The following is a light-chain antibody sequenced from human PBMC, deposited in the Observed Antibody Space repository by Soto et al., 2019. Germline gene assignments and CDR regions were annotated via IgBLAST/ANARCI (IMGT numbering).Light chain of an antibody. J-gene: IGKJ3*01. Sequence: EIVLTQSPGTVSLSPGETVTLSCRPSQSLSNRFLAWYQQKPGQAPSLLMESASTRATGVPDRFSGGGSGTDFTLTISRLEPEDFAVYYCQQFGSAPLTFGPGTKVALK. CDR2: SAS. CDR1: QSLSNRF. CDR3: QQFGSAPLT. V-gene: IGKV3-20*01.